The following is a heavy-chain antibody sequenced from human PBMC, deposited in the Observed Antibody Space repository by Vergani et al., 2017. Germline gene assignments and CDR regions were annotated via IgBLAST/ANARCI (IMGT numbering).Heavy chain of an antibody. CDR1: GYSISRGFY. D-gene: IGHD3-10*01. J-gene: IGHJ5*01. Sequence: QIQLQESGPGLVKPSETLSLTCSVSGYSISRGFYWAWIRQTPEKGLEWIGGMFHTGEASNSSSLQSRVAFSMDTSKNQFSLQLTSVTAADTAVYLCGVIMVRSPRPDNWFDSWGRGTLVTVSS. V-gene: IGHV4-38-2*02. CDR2: MFHTGEA. CDR3: GVIMVRSPRPDNWFDS.